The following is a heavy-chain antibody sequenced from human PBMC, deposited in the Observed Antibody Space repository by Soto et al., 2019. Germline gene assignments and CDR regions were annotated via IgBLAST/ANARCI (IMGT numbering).Heavy chain of an antibody. CDR3: ARVEFGYQSHFRY. V-gene: IGHV3-11*01. CDR1: GFAFGDYS. CDR2: INNVGGTI. D-gene: IGHD6-25*01. J-gene: IGHJ4*02. Sequence: QVHLVESGGGLVKPGGSLRLSCVPSGFAFGDYSMNWIRQSPRKGLEWLSYINNVGGTIYYADSVKGRFTVSRDNAKYSLFLHMTALSAEDSAMYFCARVEFGYQSHFRYWGRGALVSVSS.